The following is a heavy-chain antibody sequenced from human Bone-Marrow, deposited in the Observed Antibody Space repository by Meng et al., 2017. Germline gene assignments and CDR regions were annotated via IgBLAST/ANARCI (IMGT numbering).Heavy chain of an antibody. Sequence: SVKVSCKASGGTFSSYAISWVRQAPGQGLEWMGGIIPIFGTANYAQKFQGRVTITADESTSTAYMELSSLRSEDTAVYYCARVPYFSSAGTHGWIDYWGQGTLVTVSS. V-gene: IGHV1-69*13. D-gene: IGHD6-13*01. CDR2: IIPIFGTA. CDR1: GGTFSSYA. J-gene: IGHJ4*02. CDR3: ARVPYFSSAGTHGWIDY.